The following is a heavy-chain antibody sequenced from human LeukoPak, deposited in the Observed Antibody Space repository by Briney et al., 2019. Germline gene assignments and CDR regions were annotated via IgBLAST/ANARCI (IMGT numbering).Heavy chain of an antibody. CDR3: AKDAPRTLRYFDWLSADFDY. D-gene: IGHD3-9*01. J-gene: IGHJ4*02. Sequence: GGSLRLSCAASGFTFSSYAMSWVRQAPGKGLEWVSAISGSGGSTYYADSVKGRFTISRDNSKNTLYLQMNSLRAEDTAVYYCAKDAPRTLRYFDWLSADFDYWGQGTLVTVSS. CDR1: GFTFSSYA. V-gene: IGHV3-23*01. CDR2: ISGSGGST.